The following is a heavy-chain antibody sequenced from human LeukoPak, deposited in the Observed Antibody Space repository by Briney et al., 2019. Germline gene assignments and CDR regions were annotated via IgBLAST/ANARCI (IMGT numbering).Heavy chain of an antibody. CDR1: GGTFSIYA. J-gene: IGHJ6*04. Sequence: SVKVSCKASGGTFSIYAISWVRQAPGQGLEWMGGIIPIFDTANYAQKLQGRVTITADKSTSTAYMELSSLRSEDTAVYYCARCSGSYYYYYGMDVWGKGTTVTVSS. D-gene: IGHD3-10*01. V-gene: IGHV1-69*06. CDR3: ARCSGSYYYYYGMDV. CDR2: IIPIFDTA.